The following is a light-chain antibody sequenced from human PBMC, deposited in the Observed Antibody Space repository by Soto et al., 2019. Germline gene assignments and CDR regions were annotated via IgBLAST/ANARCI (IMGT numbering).Light chain of an antibody. J-gene: IGKJ2*01. V-gene: IGKV3-20*01. CDR2: GAS. Sequence: EIVLTQSPGTLSLSPGERATLSCRASQSVSSIYLAWYQQKPGQAPRLLIYGASCRASGIPHRFSGSGSGTDVTLPISKLEPADFVVNYCRQYGSNPMFTFGHGTKLEI. CDR1: QSVSSIY. CDR3: RQYGSNPMFT.